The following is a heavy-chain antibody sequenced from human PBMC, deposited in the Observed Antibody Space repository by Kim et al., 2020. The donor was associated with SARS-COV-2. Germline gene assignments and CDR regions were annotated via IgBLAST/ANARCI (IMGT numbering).Heavy chain of an antibody. J-gene: IGHJ3*02. CDR3: ARESSRGGAYDI. Sequence: YDADSGKGRFTISRDNSKNTMYLQMNSLRAEDTAVYYCARESSRGGAYDIWGQGTMVTVSS. D-gene: IGHD3-10*01. V-gene: IGHV3-30*03.